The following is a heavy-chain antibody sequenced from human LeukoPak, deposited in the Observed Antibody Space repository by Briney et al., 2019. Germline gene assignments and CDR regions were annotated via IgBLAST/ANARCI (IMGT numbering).Heavy chain of an antibody. V-gene: IGHV3-7*01. CDR2: IKPDGSEK. D-gene: IGHD2/OR15-2a*01. Sequence: PGGSLRLSCAASGSTFANYWINWVRQAPGKGLEWVANIKPDGSEKYYVDSLRGRFTVSRDNAKNSLYLQMNSLRAEDTAVYYCARAPSPGVLDYWGQGTLVTVSS. CDR1: GSTFANYW. CDR3: ARAPSPGVLDY. J-gene: IGHJ4*02.